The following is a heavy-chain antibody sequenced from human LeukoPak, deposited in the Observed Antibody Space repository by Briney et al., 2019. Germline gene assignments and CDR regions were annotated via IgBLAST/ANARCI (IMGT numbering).Heavy chain of an antibody. J-gene: IGHJ4*02. D-gene: IGHD3-22*01. Sequence: SETLSLTCTVSGGSISSGSYYWSWIRQPAGKGLEWIGRIYTSGSTNYNPSLKSRVTISVDTSKNQFSLKLSSVTAADTAVYYCARDYYDSSGYYEGYFDYWGQGTLVTVSS. CDR2: IYTSGST. CDR3: ARDYYDSSGYYEGYFDY. CDR1: GGSISSGSYY. V-gene: IGHV4-61*02.